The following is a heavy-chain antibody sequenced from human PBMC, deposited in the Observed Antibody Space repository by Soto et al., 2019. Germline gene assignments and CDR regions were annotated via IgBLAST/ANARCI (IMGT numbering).Heavy chain of an antibody. D-gene: IGHD6-6*01. Sequence: QVQLVQSGAEVKKPGASVKVSCKASGYTFTSYGISWVRQAPGQGLEWMGWISAYNGNTNYAQKLQGRVTMTTDTSTSTAYMELRSLRSDDTAVYYCARVRIAARHRAYYYYYYYMDVWGKGTTVTVSS. J-gene: IGHJ6*03. CDR2: ISAYNGNT. CDR3: ARVRIAARHRAYYYYYYYMDV. CDR1: GYTFTSYG. V-gene: IGHV1-18*01.